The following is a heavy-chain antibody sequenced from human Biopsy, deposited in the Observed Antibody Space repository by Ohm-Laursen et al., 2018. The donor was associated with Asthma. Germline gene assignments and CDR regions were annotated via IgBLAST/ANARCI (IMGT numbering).Heavy chain of an antibody. J-gene: IGHJ4*02. Sequence: TLSLTCTVSGGSINNFYWSWIRPPPGKGLESIVHVYYSGSTNYNPSLKSRVTISIDASKNQFSLKLTSVTAADTAVYYCARGVDRVTGLLDHFDSWGQGTLVTVSS. CDR1: GGSINNFY. CDR3: ARGVDRVTGLLDHFDS. D-gene: IGHD2-21*02. V-gene: IGHV4-59*01. CDR2: VYYSGST.